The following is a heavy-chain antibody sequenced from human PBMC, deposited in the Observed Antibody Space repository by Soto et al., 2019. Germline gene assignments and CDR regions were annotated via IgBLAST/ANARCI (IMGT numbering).Heavy chain of an antibody. CDR1: GGTFSSSA. V-gene: IGHV1-69*06. J-gene: IGHJ6*02. CDR3: AREQPVRGKEV. D-gene: IGHD6-13*01. Sequence: QVQLVQSGAEVKKPGSSVKVSCKASGGTFSSSAISWVRQAPGQGLEWMGAIIPVFGTAHYAQKFQGRVTITADKPTRTAYMELSTLRSEDTAVYYCAREQPVRGKEVWGQGTTVTVSS. CDR2: IIPVFGTA.